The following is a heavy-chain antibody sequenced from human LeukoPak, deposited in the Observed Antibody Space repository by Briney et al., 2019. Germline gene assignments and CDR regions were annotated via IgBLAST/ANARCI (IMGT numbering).Heavy chain of an antibody. CDR1: GFTFSDYY. CDR3: ARDGGFDFWSGLSDY. J-gene: IGHJ4*02. Sequence: PGGSLRLSCAASGFTFSDYYMSWVRQAPGKGLEWVSVIYSGGSTYYADSVKGRFTISRDNSKNTLYLQMNSLRAEDTVVYYCARDGGFDFWSGLSDYWGQGTLVTVSS. CDR2: IYSGGST. D-gene: IGHD3-3*01. V-gene: IGHV3-66*02.